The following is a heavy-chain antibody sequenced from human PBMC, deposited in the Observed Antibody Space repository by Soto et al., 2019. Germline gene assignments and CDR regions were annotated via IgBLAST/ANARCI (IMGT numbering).Heavy chain of an antibody. J-gene: IGHJ5*01. D-gene: IGHD2-21*01. V-gene: IGHV4-34*01. CDR2: INHCGST. CDR3: ARADPPSIFSTALATSYWFDS. Sequence: QVQLQQWGAGLLKPSETLSLTCAVYGGSFSGHYWSWIRQYPGKGLEWIAEINHCGSTNYNPSLKSRVTTSVDTSKKQFYMRLGSVTAADTAVYYCARADPPSIFSTALATSYWFDSWGQGGLVTVSS. CDR1: GGSFSGHY.